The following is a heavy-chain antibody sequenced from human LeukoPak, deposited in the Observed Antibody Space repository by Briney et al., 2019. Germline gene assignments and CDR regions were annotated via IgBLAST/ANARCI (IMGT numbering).Heavy chain of an antibody. D-gene: IGHD1-26*01. CDR3: ARGWASGSYCNY. CDR1: GGSVSSYY. CDR2: IYYSGST. V-gene: IGHV4-59*02. Sequence: SETLSLTCTVSGGSVSSYYWNWIRQPPGKGLEWIGYIYYSGSTNYNPSLRRRVTISVDTSKNQFSLKLSSVTAADTAVYYCARGWASGSYCNYWGQGTLVTVSS. J-gene: IGHJ4*02.